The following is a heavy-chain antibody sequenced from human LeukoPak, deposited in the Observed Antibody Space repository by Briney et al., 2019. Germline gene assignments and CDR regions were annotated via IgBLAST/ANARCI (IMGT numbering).Heavy chain of an antibody. CDR1: GGSFSGYY. J-gene: IGHJ4*02. CDR3: ARQMGITVAAYFDY. V-gene: IGHV4-34*01. Sequence: SEALSLTCAVYGGSFSGYYWSWIRQPPGKGLEWLGEINHSGSTNYNPSLKSRVTMSVDTSKNQFSLKLSSVTAADTAVYYCARQMGITVAAYFDYWGQGTLVTVSS. D-gene: IGHD6-19*01. CDR2: INHSGST.